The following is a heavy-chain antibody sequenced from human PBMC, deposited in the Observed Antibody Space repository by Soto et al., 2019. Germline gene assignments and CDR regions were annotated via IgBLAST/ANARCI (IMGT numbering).Heavy chain of an antibody. J-gene: IGHJ3*01. CDR1: VFTSSG. Sequence: ASVKVSCKASVFTSSGISWVRQAPGQRLEWMGWISTHNGNTIDAQKFQGRVSMTMDTSTTTVYMELRSLRPDDTAVYLCAREGILGLFDSYDLWGQGTMVTVSS. D-gene: IGHD3-3*01. CDR2: ISTHNGNT. CDR3: AREGILGLFDSYDL. V-gene: IGHV1-18*04.